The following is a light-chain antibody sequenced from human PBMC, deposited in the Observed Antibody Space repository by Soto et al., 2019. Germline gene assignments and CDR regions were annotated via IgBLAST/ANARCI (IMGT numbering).Light chain of an antibody. CDR1: ENIRDF. CDR2: GAS. CDR3: QQTYGTPPT. J-gene: IGKJ1*01. V-gene: IGKV1-39*01. Sequence: DIQMTQSPSSLSTSVGDRVTITCRASENIRDFVNWYQQKPGKAPNLLIYGASTLQGGVPSRFSGSGSATDFTLTISSLQHEYFATYYCQQTYGTPPTFGQGTKVEIK.